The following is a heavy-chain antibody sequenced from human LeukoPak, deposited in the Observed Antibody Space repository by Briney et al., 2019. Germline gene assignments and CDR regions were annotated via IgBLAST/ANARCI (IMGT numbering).Heavy chain of an antibody. CDR1: GGSISSSSYY. Sequence: PSETLSLTCTVSGGSISSSSYYWGWIRQPPGKGLEWIGSIYHSGSTYYNPSLKSRVTISADTSKSQFSLNVTSVTAADTAVYYCARDSEVRDRGHDAFDIWGQGTMVTVSS. J-gene: IGHJ3*02. D-gene: IGHD3-10*01. CDR2: IYHSGST. V-gene: IGHV4-39*07. CDR3: ARDSEVRDRGHDAFDI.